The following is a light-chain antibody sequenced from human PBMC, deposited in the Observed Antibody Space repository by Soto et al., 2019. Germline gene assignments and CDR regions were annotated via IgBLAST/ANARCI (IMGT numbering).Light chain of an antibody. Sequence: DIQMTQSPSTLSASVGARVPITCRASQSIDYWLAWYQQKPGKPPKLLIYKASSLETGVPPRFTGSGSGTEFTLTISSLQVDDFATYYCQQYNGFSRTFGQGTKVDIK. J-gene: IGKJ1*01. CDR3: QQYNGFSRT. V-gene: IGKV1-5*03. CDR2: KAS. CDR1: QSIDYW.